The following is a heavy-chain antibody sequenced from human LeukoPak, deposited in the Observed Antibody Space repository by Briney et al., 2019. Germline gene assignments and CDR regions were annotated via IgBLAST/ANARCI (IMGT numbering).Heavy chain of an antibody. J-gene: IGHJ6*02. CDR3: ARVSVLMVYAHYYYGMDV. D-gene: IGHD2-8*01. CDR2: ISSSSSYI. Sequence: GGSLRLSCAASGFIFSDQNMNWVRQAPGKGLEWVSSISSSSSYIYYADSVKGRFTISRDNAKNSLYLQMNSLRAEDTAVYYCARVSVLMVYAHYYYGMDVWGQGTTVTVSS. V-gene: IGHV3-21*01. CDR1: GFIFSDQN.